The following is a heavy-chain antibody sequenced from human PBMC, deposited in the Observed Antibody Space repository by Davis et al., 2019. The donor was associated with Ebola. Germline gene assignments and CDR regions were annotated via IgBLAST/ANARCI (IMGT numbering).Heavy chain of an antibody. Sequence: PGGSLRLSCAASGFTFSSYAMSWVRQAPGKGLEWVSYISSSGSTIYYADSVKGRFSISRDNSKNTLFLQINGLRAEDTALYYCSKGIYLLDYWGQGTLVTVSS. CDR2: ISSSGSTI. CDR1: GFTFSSYA. CDR3: SKGIYLLDY. J-gene: IGHJ4*02. D-gene: IGHD5/OR15-5a*01. V-gene: IGHV3-23*01.